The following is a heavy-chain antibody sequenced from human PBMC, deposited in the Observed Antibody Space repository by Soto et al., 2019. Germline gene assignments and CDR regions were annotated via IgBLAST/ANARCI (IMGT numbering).Heavy chain of an antibody. J-gene: IGHJ4*02. D-gene: IGHD6-6*01. CDR2: VYSSGVA. CDR1: GASMSGYY. CDR3: ARLGSGSSLVY. V-gene: IGHV4-4*07. Sequence: QVQLQESGPGLVKPSETLTLICNVSGASMSGYYGSWVRQPAGQGLEWIGRVYSSGVANYNPSIESRVTMSIDTSKNQFSLRLRSVTAADTAVYFCARLGSGSSLVYWGQGIPVTVSS.